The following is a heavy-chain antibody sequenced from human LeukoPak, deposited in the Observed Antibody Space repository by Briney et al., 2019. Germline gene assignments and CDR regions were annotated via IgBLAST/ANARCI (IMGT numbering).Heavy chain of an antibody. Sequence: GGSLRLSCAASGFTVSSNYMSWVRQAPGKRLEWVSVIYSGGSTYYADSVKGRFTISRDNSKNTLYLQMNSLRAEDTAVYYCARALDWPNWFDPWGQGTLVTVSS. CDR1: GFTVSSNY. J-gene: IGHJ5*02. CDR2: IYSGGST. D-gene: IGHD3/OR15-3a*01. V-gene: IGHV3-53*01. CDR3: ARALDWPNWFDP.